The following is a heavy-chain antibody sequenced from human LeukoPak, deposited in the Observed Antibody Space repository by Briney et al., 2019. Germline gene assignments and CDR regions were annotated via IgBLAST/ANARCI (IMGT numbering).Heavy chain of an antibody. Sequence: SETLSLTCTVSGGFISSYYWSWVRPPPGEGLEWIGYIYYSGSTNYNPSLKSRVTISVDTSKNQFSLKLSSVTAADTAVYYCARGPATVVNNWGQGTLVTVSS. CDR1: GGFISSYY. CDR3: ARGPATVVNN. J-gene: IGHJ4*02. D-gene: IGHD4-23*01. V-gene: IGHV4-59*01. CDR2: IYYSGST.